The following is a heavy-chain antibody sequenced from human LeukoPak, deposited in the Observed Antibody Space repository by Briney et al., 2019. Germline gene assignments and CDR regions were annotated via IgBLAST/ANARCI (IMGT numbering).Heavy chain of an antibody. CDR3: ASLKTDGYFDY. V-gene: IGHV1-18*01. J-gene: IGHJ4*02. CDR2: ISAYNGKT. D-gene: IGHD5-24*01. Sequence: MGWISAYNGKTNYAQKFRGRVTMTTDTSTSTAYMELRSLRSDDTAVYYCASLKTDGYFDYWGQGTLVTVSS.